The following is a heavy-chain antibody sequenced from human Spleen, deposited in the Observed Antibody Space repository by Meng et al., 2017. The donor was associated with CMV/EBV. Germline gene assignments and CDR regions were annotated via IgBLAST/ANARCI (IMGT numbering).Heavy chain of an antibody. CDR2: LNPMLGTA. J-gene: IGHJ4*02. CDR1: GGSFTS. D-gene: IGHD6-6*01. Sequence: SSEASGGSFTSISWVRQAPGQELEWMGELNPMLGTAHDAPQFPGRVTITTGESASTAYMEVSSLRPEDTAVSFCAREGRGSSSPWSFWGQGTLVTVSS. V-gene: IGHV1-69*16. CDR3: AREGRGSSSPWSF.